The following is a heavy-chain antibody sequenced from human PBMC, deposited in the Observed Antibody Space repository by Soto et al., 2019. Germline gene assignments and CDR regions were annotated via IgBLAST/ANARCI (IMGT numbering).Heavy chain of an antibody. CDR2: IYWDDDK. CDR1: GFSLSTSGVG. J-gene: IGHJ6*02. Sequence: QITLKESGPTLVKPTQTLTLTCTFSGFSLSTSGVGVGWIRQPPGKALEWLALIYWDDDKRYSPSLKSRLTITQDTSKTQVVLTITTMAPVDTPTYYCAHALVAALRRSGPHYYYGMDVWGQGTTVTVSS. D-gene: IGHD6-6*01. V-gene: IGHV2-5*02. CDR3: AHALVAALRRSGPHYYYGMDV.